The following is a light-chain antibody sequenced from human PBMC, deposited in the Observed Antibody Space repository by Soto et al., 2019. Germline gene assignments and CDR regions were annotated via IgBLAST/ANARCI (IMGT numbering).Light chain of an antibody. Sequence: EIVLSQSPGTLSLSPGERATLSCRARQSVGTYLAWYQQKPGQAPRLLIFGASSRATGMSDRFSGSGSGTDFTLTISRLAPEDFAVYYCQQYVSIPLTFGGGTKVDIK. CDR1: QSVGTY. CDR2: GAS. CDR3: QQYVSIPLT. V-gene: IGKV3-20*01. J-gene: IGKJ4*01.